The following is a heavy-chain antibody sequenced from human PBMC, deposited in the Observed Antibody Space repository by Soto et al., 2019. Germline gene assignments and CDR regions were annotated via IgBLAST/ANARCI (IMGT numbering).Heavy chain of an antibody. J-gene: IGHJ4*02. CDR3: AKCHRIVAAAGFDY. V-gene: IGHV3-23*01. CDR1: GFTFSSYA. CDR2: IRGSGGST. Sequence: EVQLLESGGGLVQPGGSLRLSCAASGFTFSSYAMGWVRKAPGKGLEGVSAIRGSGGSTYSADSVKGRFTISRDNSKNTLYLQMNSLRAEDTAVYYCAKCHRIVAAAGFDYWGQGTLVTVSS. D-gene: IGHD6-13*01.